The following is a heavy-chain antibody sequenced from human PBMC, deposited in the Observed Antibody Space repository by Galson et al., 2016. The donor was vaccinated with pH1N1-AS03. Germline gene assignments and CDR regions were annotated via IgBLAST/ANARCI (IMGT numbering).Heavy chain of an antibody. CDR2: IKTTADGGTA. V-gene: IGHV3-15*01. J-gene: IGHJ4*01. Sequence: SLRLSCAASGFVFDKAWMSWVRQAPGKGLEWLGRIKTTADGGTADYAGPVKDRFIISRDDSDNTVSLQMKSLKTEDTAIYYCTTDLYRERRWLNYWGQGTLVTVSS. D-gene: IGHD5-24*01. CDR3: TTDLYRERRWLNY. CDR1: GFVFDKAW.